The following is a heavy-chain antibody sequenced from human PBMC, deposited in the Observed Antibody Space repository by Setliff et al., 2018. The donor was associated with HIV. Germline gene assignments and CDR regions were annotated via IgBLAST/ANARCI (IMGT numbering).Heavy chain of an antibody. J-gene: IGHJ4*02. D-gene: IGHD1-1*01. V-gene: IGHV1-2*02. CDR2: ISPHNGDT. CDR1: GYTFTDYF. CDR3: ARQLSNSLES. Sequence: GASVKVSCKSSGYTFTDYFMHWVRQAPGQGLEWMGWISPHNGDTTIPQTFQGRVTMTRDTSINTAYMEFSSLRSDDTAVYYCARQLSNSLESWGQGTLVTVSS.